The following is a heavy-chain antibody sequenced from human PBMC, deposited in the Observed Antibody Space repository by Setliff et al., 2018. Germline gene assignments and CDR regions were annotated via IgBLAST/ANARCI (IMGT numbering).Heavy chain of an antibody. V-gene: IGHV1-24*01. CDR3: ATKDYDTSGYYRPFGF. CDR2: FKPEDDEI. D-gene: IGHD3-22*01. CDR1: GSTLTELT. Sequence: ASVKVSCKVSGSTLTELTMYWVRQAPGKGLEWMGSFKPEDDEIIYAQKFLGRVTMTEDTSTDTAYMELSSLRSEDTAVYYCATKDYDTSGYYRPFGFWGQGTLVTVS. J-gene: IGHJ4*01.